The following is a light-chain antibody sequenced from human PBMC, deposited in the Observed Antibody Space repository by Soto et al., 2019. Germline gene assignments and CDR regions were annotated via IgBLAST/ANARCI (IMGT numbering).Light chain of an antibody. J-gene: IGKJ1*01. CDR3: QQYKDYVWT. V-gene: IGKV3-20*01. Sequence: EIVLTQSPGTLSLSPEERATLSCRASQSIGSSYLAWYQQKPGQAPRLLIYGASNRATGIPDRFSGSGSATEFTLTISGLQSDDFATYYCQQYKDYVWTFGQGTKVDIK. CDR2: GAS. CDR1: QSIGSSY.